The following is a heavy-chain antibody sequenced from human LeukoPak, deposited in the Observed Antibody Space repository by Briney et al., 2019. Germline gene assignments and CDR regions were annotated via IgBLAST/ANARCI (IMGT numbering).Heavy chain of an antibody. Sequence: ASVKVSCKASGYTFTGHYMHWVRQAPGQGLEWMGWISPNSGGTNYAQKFQGRVTMTRDTSISTAYMELSSLRSDDTAVYYCARETRYCSGGSCPSPDAFDIWGQGTMVTVSS. V-gene: IGHV1-2*02. CDR1: GYTFTGHY. J-gene: IGHJ3*02. CDR3: ARETRYCSGGSCPSPDAFDI. D-gene: IGHD2-15*01. CDR2: ISPNSGGT.